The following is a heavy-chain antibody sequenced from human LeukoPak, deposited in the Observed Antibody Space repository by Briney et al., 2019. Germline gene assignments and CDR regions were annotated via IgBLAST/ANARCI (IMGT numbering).Heavy chain of an antibody. V-gene: IGHV4-59*01. D-gene: IGHD6-19*01. J-gene: IGHJ4*02. CDR1: GGSISSYY. Sequence: SETLSLICTVSGGSISSYYWSWIRQPRGRGLEGIGYIYYSGSTNYNSSLKSRVTISVDTSKNQFSLKLSSVTAADTAVYYCARVTPEERRWRVPGYFDYWGQGTLVTVSS. CDR3: ARVTPEERRWRVPGYFDY. CDR2: IYYSGST.